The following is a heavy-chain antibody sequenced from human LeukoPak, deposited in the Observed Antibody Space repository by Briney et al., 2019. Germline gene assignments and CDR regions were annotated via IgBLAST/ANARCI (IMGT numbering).Heavy chain of an antibody. CDR2: IYPGDSDT. Sequence: GESLKISCKASGYSFTSYWIAWVRQMPGKGLEWMRIIYPGDSDTRYSPSFQGQVTISADKSISTAYPQWSSLKASDTAMYYCARLSRDYGEFDYWGQGTLVTVSS. CDR3: ARLSRDYGEFDY. V-gene: IGHV5-51*01. J-gene: IGHJ4*02. D-gene: IGHD4-17*01. CDR1: GYSFTSYW.